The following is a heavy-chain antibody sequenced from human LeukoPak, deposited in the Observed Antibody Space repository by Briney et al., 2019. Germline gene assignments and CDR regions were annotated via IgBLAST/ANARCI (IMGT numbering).Heavy chain of an antibody. D-gene: IGHD3-22*01. CDR3: AREGHTSGYCGTFDV. Sequence: QSGGSLRLSCVASGIAFSNSIMHWVRQAPGKGLEWVSAMSYDGFSKYYADSMKGRLTISRDDSKNTVYLQMKSLRPEDTAVYYCAREGHTSGYCGTFDVWGQGTTVAVS. J-gene: IGHJ3*01. CDR1: GIAFSNSI. V-gene: IGHV3-30*04. CDR2: MSYDGFSK.